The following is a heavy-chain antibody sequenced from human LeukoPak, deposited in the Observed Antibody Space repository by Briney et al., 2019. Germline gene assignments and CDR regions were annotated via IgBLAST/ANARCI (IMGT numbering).Heavy chain of an antibody. CDR1: GGSFSGYY. J-gene: IGHJ4*02. Sequence: SETLSLTCAAYGGSFSGYYWSWIRQPPGKGLEWIGEINHSGSTNYNPSLKSRVTISVDTSKNQFSLKLSSVTAADTAVYYCARAPHFFDARGSRYYFDSWGQGALVTVSS. D-gene: IGHD3-10*01. CDR2: INHSGST. V-gene: IGHV4-34*01. CDR3: ARAPHFFDARGSRYYFDS.